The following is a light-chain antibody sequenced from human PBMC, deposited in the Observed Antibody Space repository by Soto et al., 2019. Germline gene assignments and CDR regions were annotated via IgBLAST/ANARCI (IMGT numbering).Light chain of an antibody. Sequence: EIVLTQSPATLSLSPGERATLSCRASQSVSSYLAWYQQKPGQAPRLLIYDASNRATGIPARFSGSGSGTAFTLTISSLEPEDFAVYYCHQRSNWPPGFTFGPGTKVDIK. CDR2: DAS. J-gene: IGKJ3*01. V-gene: IGKV3-11*01. CDR1: QSVSSY. CDR3: HQRSNWPPGFT.